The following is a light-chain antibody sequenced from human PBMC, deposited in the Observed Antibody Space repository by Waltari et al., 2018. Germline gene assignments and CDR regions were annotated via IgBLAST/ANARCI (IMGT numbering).Light chain of an antibody. V-gene: IGKV3-11*01. J-gene: IGKJ1*01. CDR1: LSVSSY. CDR3: QQRSNWPPWT. CDR2: DAS. Sequence: EIVLIQAPGTLSLSPGDRGNHTCRASLSVSSYLAWYQHKPGQSLRLLIYDASNMATGIPARFSGSGSGTDFTLTISSLEPEDFAVYYCQQRSNWPPWTFGQGTKVEIK.